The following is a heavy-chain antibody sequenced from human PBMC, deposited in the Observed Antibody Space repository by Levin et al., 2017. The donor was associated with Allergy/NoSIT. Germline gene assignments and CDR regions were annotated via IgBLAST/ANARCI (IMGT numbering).Heavy chain of an antibody. D-gene: IGHD4-17*01. J-gene: IGHJ6*02. CDR1: GFTFSSYA. CDR3: AKHTRDYAGSSYYYYGLDV. Sequence: AGGSLRLSCSASGFTFSSYAMSWVRQAPGKGLEWVSTSTGLGGRTYHAESVKGRLTVSRDNYRSTLSLQMNGLRAEDTAVYYCAKHTRDYAGSSYYYYGLDVWGQGTTVTVSS. CDR2: STGLGGRT. V-gene: IGHV3-23*01.